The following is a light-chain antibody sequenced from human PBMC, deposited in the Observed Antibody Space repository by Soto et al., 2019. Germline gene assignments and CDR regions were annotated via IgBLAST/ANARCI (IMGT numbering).Light chain of an antibody. Sequence: EIVLTQSPGTLSLSPGERATLSCRASQSLSSSYLAWYQQKSGQAPRLLIYGSFSRATGIPDRFSGSGSGTDFTLTISRLEPEDFAVYHCQQYGSLITFGQGTRLEIK. CDR2: GSF. J-gene: IGKJ5*01. V-gene: IGKV3-20*01. CDR3: QQYGSLIT. CDR1: QSLSSSY.